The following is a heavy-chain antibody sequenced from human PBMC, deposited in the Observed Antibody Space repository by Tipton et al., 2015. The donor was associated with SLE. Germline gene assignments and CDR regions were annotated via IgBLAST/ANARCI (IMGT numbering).Heavy chain of an antibody. J-gene: IGHJ6*03. CDR3: ARLTIFGVVIIGNYYYYMDV. V-gene: IGHV4-34*01. Sequence: LRLSCSASGFTFSSYGMHWVRQAPGKGLEWIGEINHSGSTNYNPSLKSRVTISVDTSKNQFSLKLSSVTAADTAVYYCARLTIFGVVIIGNYYYYMDVWGKGTTVTVSS. CDR1: GFTFSSYG. D-gene: IGHD3-3*01. CDR2: INHSGST.